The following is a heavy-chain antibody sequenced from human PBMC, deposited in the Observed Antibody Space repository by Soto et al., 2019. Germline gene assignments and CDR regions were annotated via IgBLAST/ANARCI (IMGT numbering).Heavy chain of an antibody. CDR3: ARARYYDSSGYFHFEYYYGMDV. CDR2: IYTSGST. J-gene: IGHJ6*02. V-gene: IGHV4-4*07. CDR1: GGSISSYY. Sequence: SETLSLTCTVSGGSISSYYWSWIRQPAGKGLEWIGRIYTSGSTNYNPSLKSRVTMSVDTSKNQFSLKLSSVTAADTAVYYCARARYYDSSGYFHFEYYYGMDVWGQGTTVTVSS. D-gene: IGHD3-22*01.